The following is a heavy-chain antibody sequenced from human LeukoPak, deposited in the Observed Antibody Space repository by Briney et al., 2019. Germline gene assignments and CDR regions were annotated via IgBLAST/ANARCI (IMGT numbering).Heavy chain of an antibody. D-gene: IGHD2-2*01. CDR2: ISSDGSNE. CDR1: GFTFSSYG. CDR3: AKSRPYCSSISCSMGD. V-gene: IGHV3-30*18. Sequence: GGSLRLSCAPSGFTFSSYGMRWVRQAPGKGLEWVAVISSDGSNEYYAESVKGRFTISRDNSKKTVFLQMNSLRPEDTAVYYCAKSRPYCSSISCSMGDWGQGTPVTVSS. J-gene: IGHJ4*02.